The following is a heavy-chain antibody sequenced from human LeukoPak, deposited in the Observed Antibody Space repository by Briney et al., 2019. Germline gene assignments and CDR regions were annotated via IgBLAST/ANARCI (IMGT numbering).Heavy chain of an antibody. Sequence: GGSLRLSCAASGFIFSDYYMGWVRQAPGKGLEWVSYISNKGSSSTTYYADSVKGRFTISRDDAQNSLYLQMNSLRADDTAVYYCARGGTYYDILTGSTYWGQGTLVTVSS. CDR2: ISNKGSSSTT. CDR1: GFIFSDYY. J-gene: IGHJ4*02. V-gene: IGHV3-11*04. D-gene: IGHD3-9*01. CDR3: ARGGTYYDILTGSTY.